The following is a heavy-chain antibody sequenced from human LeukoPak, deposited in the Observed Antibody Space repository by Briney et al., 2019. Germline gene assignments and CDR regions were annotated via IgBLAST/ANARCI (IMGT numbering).Heavy chain of an antibody. V-gene: IGHV3-74*01. Sequence: PGGSLRLSCAASGFTLSGYWMHWIRQVPGKGLVWVSDINSDGSSTSYANSVKGRFTISGDNAKNKVYLQMTNLRAEDTAVYYCVRRSTFYSGSGSYPHFDSWGRGTLVTVSS. D-gene: IGHD3-10*01. CDR2: INSDGSST. J-gene: IGHJ4*02. CDR1: GFTLSGYW. CDR3: VRRSTFYSGSGSYPHFDS.